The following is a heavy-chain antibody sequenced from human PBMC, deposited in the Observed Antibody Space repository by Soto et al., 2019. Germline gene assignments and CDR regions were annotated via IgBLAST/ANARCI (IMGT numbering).Heavy chain of an antibody. Sequence: SETLSLTCAVSGGPVSSGVFSWNCIRQPPGQGLEWIGYISHGGSPHYTPSLRSRVSISVDRSTNVISLNLTSMTPTDTAVYFCARGHHYYAMDVWGQGTTVTVSS. V-gene: IGHV4-30-2*01. J-gene: IGHJ6*02. CDR3: ARGHHYYAMDV. CDR1: GGPVSSGVFS. CDR2: ISHGGSP.